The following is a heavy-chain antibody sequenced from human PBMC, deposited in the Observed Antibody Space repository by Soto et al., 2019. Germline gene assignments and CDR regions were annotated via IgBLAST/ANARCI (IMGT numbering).Heavy chain of an antibody. CDR3: AKDKGLLEMVVVVAAYDALEI. CDR1: GFTFSSYA. Sequence: GGSLRLSCAASGFTFSSYAMSWVRQAPGKGLEWVSAISVSGGSTYYADSVKGRFTISRDNSKNTLYLQMNGLRAEDTAVYYCAKDKGLLEMVVVVAAYDALEIWGQGTMVTVSS. CDR2: ISVSGGST. J-gene: IGHJ3*02. V-gene: IGHV3-23*01. D-gene: IGHD2-15*01.